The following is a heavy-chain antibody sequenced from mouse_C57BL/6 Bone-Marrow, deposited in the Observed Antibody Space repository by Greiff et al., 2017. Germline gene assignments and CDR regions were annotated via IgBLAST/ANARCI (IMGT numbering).Heavy chain of an antibody. V-gene: IGHV14-2*01. CDR3: ARPYYYGSSHAWFAY. J-gene: IGHJ3*01. Sequence: EVQLQESGAELVKPGASVKLSCTASGFNIKDYYMHWVKQRTEQGLEWIGRIDPEDGETKYAPKFQGKATITAEPSSNTAYLQRSSLTTEDTAVYYCARPYYYGSSHAWFAYGGQGTLVTVSA. CDR2: IDPEDGET. CDR1: GFNIKDYY. D-gene: IGHD1-1*01.